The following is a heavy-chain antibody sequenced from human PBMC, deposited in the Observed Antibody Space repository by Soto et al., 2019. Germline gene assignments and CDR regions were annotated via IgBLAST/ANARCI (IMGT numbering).Heavy chain of an antibody. Sequence: GEALKISCKGSGYSFTSYWIGWVRQMPGEGLEWMGIIYPGDSDTRYSPSFQGQVTISADRSISTAFLQWSSLKASDTAMYYCARDGYCSRGSCYNFDYWGQGTLVTVSS. V-gene: IGHV5-51*01. D-gene: IGHD2-15*01. CDR1: GYSFTSYW. J-gene: IGHJ4*02. CDR3: ARDGYCSRGSCYNFDY. CDR2: IYPGDSDT.